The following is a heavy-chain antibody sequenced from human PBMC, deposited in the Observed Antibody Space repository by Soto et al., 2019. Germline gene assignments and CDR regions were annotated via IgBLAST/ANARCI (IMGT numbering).Heavy chain of an antibody. CDR3: AKMGATKDFDS. CDR1: GFTFSNYG. D-gene: IGHD1-26*01. J-gene: IGHJ4*02. V-gene: IGHV3-30*18. Sequence: QVQLVESGGGVVQPGRSLRLSCAASGFTFSNYGMHWVRQAPGQGLEWVSGISYDGSNENYADSVKDRFTISRENSKNTLYLQVNSMTAEDTAVYYCAKMGATKDFDSWGQGTLVTVSS. CDR2: ISYDGSNE.